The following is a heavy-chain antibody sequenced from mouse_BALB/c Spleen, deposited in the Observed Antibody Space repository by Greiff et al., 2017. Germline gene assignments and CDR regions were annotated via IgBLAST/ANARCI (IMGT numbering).Heavy chain of an antibody. CDR2: IWGGGST. CDR3: ASPYGKGAMDY. J-gene: IGHJ4*01. D-gene: IGHD2-1*01. CDR1: GFTFSSYA. Sequence: VKLVESGGGLVKPGGSLKLSCAASGFTFSSYAMSWVRQPPGKGLEWLGMIWGGGSTDYNSALKSRLSISKDNSKSQVFLKMNSLQTDDTAMYYCASPYGKGAMDYWGQGTSVTVSS. V-gene: IGHV2-6-4*01.